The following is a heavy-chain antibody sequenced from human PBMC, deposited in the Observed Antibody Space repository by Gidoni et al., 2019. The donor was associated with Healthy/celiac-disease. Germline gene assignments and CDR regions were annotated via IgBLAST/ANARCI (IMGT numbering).Heavy chain of an antibody. Sequence: EVQLLESGGGLVRRGGSLRLSWGAYGDPCSRDAMSWVRQAPGKGLEWVSAISGSGGSTYYADSVKGRFTISRDNSKNTLYLQMNSLRAEDTAVYYCASYCSGGICYLGGFDYWGQGTLVTVSS. V-gene: IGHV3-23*01. CDR3: ASYCSGGICYLGGFDY. CDR2: ISGSGGST. J-gene: IGHJ4*02. CDR1: GDPCSRDA. D-gene: IGHD2-15*01.